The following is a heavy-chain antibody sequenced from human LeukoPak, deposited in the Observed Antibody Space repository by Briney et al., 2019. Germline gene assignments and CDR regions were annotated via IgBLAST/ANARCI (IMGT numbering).Heavy chain of an antibody. Sequence: SETLSLTCTVSGGSISSYYWSWIRQPPGKGLEWIGYIYYSGSTNYNPSLKSRVTISVDTSKNQFSLKLSSVTAADTAVYYCARGSKPEEIQQRLHYDFYYYYMDVWGKGTTVTVSS. D-gene: IGHD3-3*01. CDR1: GGSISSYY. CDR2: IYYSGST. J-gene: IGHJ6*03. V-gene: IGHV4-59*01. CDR3: ARGSKPEEIQQRLHYDFYYYYMDV.